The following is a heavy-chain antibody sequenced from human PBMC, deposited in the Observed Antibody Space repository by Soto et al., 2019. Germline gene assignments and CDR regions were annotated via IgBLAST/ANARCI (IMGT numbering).Heavy chain of an antibody. V-gene: IGHV5-10-1*01. CDR3: AQKRVTSPLFEFDY. Sequence: PGESLKISCKGSGYSFTSYWISWVRQMPGKGVEGMGRIDPSDSYTNYSPSFQGHVTISADKSISTAYLQWSSLKASDTAMYYWAQKRVTSPLFEFDYWGEGTLVTVP. D-gene: IGHD3-3*01. CDR1: GYSFTSYW. J-gene: IGHJ4*02. CDR2: IDPSDSYT.